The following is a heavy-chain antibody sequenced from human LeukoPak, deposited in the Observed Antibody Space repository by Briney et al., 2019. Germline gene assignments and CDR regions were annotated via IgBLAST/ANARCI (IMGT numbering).Heavy chain of an antibody. Sequence: PSETLSFTCTVSNGAISSYYWSWIRQPPGKGLEWIGYIYNSVTTNYNPSLKSRVTISVDTSKNQFSLRLSSVTAADTAVYYCTRGFSPRRSDYWGQGTLVTVSS. CDR1: NGAISSYY. J-gene: IGHJ4*02. V-gene: IGHV4-59*08. CDR3: TRGFSPRRSDY. CDR2: IYNSVTT.